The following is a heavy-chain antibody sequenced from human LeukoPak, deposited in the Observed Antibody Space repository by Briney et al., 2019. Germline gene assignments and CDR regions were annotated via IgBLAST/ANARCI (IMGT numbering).Heavy chain of an antibody. J-gene: IGHJ2*01. D-gene: IGHD3-9*01. CDR3: AKAQSSYDILGWYFDL. V-gene: IGHV3-23*01. CDR1: GGSISSGGYY. Sequence: LSLSFTVSGGSISSGGYYWSWVRQAPGKGLEWVSAISGSGGSTYYADSVKGRFTISRDNSKNTLYLQMNSLRAEDTAVYYCAKAQSSYDILGWYFDLWGRGTLVTVSS. CDR2: ISGSGGST.